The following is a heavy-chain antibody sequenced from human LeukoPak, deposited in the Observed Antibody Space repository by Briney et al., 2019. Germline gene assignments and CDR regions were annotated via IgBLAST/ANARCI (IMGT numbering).Heavy chain of an antibody. D-gene: IGHD3-22*01. CDR2: IYYSGST. CDR1: GGAISSYY. V-gene: IGHV4-59*06. CDR3: ARGGDPLYTMIVVAWYFDL. J-gene: IGHJ2*01. Sequence: PSETLSLTCTVSGGAISSYYWSWIRQHPGKGLEWIGYIYYSGSTYYNPSLKSRVTISVDTSKNQFSLKLSSVTAEDTAVYYCARGGDPLYTMIVVAWYFDLWGRGTLVTVSS.